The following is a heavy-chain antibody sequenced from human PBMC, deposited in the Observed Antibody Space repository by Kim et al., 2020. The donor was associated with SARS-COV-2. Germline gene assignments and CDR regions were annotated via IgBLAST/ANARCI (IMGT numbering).Heavy chain of an antibody. CDR1: GYTFTSYG. CDR3: ARDFPEILGDPFFDY. Sequence: ASVKVSCKASGYTFTSYGISWVRQAPGQGLEWMGWISAYNGNTNYAQKLQGRVTMTTDTSTSTAYMELRSLRSDDTAVYYCARDFPEILGDPFFDYWGQGTLVTVSS. J-gene: IGHJ4*02. V-gene: IGHV1-18*01. CDR2: ISAYNGNT. D-gene: IGHD3-10*01.